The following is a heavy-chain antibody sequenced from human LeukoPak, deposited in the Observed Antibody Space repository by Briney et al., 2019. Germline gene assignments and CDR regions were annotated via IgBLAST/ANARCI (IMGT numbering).Heavy chain of an antibody. D-gene: IGHD3-10*01. CDR1: GFTFSSYN. CDR2: ISKDGSDK. V-gene: IGHV3-30*18. Sequence: GGSLRLSCAASGFTFSSYNMHWVRQAPGKGLEWVALISKDGSDKYYADSVKGRFTISRDNSKNTLYLQMNSLRTEDTAVYYCPKGGDYESGSPPFDCWGQGTQVTVP. J-gene: IGHJ4*02. CDR3: PKGGDYESGSPPFDC.